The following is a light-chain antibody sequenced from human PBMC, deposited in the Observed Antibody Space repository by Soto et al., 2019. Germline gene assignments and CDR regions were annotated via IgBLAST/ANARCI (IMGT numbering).Light chain of an antibody. CDR2: EDT. CDR1: SSDVGSYNL. Sequence: QSALTQPASVSGPPGQSITISCTGTSSDVGSYNLVSWYQQHPGEAPKLIIYEDTKRPSGVSYRFSASKSSNTASLTISGLQAEDEADYYCCSYAGSRTQWLFGGGTKLTVL. V-gene: IGLV2-23*01. CDR3: CSYAGSRTQWL. J-gene: IGLJ3*02.